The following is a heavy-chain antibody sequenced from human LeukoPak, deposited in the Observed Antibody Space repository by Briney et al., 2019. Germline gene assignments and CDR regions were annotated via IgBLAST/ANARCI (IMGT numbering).Heavy chain of an antibody. V-gene: IGHV3-21*01. CDR1: GFTFSSYS. J-gene: IGHJ5*02. D-gene: IGHD6-19*01. CDR2: ISSSSSYI. CDR3: ARDGVAGMLTWFDP. Sequence: GGSLRLSCAASGFTFSSYSMNWVRQAPGKGLEWVSSISSSSSYIYYADSVKGRFTISRDNAKNSPYLQMNSLRAEDTAVYYCARDGVAGMLTWFDPWGQGTLVTVSS.